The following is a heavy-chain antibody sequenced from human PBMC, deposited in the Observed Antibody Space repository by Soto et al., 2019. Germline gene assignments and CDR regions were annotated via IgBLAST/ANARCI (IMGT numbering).Heavy chain of an antibody. V-gene: IGHV3-33*01. CDR1: GFTFSGYG. CDR2: IWYDGSDK. J-gene: IGHJ6*02. D-gene: IGHD2-15*01. Sequence: QVQLVESGGGVVQPGRSLRLSCAASGFTFSGYGMHWVRQAPGKGLEWVAVIWYDGSDKYHADSVKGRFSISRDNSKNTLYLKMNSLRAEDTAVYYCARDSCSGGSCYRMDVWGQGTTVTVSS. CDR3: ARDSCSGGSCYRMDV.